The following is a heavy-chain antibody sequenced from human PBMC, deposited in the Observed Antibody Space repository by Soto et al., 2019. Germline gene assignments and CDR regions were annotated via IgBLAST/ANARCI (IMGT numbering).Heavy chain of an antibody. J-gene: IGHJ4*02. CDR3: ARDLTRGFSYGYEFDY. CDR1: AFTFSNYW. V-gene: IGHV3-74*01. Sequence: GGSLRLSCAASAFTFSNYWMHWVRQAPGKGLVWVSRISSSGSTTTYADSVKGRFTISRDNSKDTLYLQMNSLRAEDTAVYYCARDLTRGFSYGYEFDYWGQGTLVTVSS. D-gene: IGHD5-18*01. CDR2: ISSSGSTT.